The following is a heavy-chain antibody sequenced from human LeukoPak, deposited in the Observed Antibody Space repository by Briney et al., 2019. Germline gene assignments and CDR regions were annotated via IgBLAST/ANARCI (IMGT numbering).Heavy chain of an antibody. CDR3: ARVGLSSRGYYYYMDV. J-gene: IGHJ6*03. V-gene: IGHV4-4*07. CDR1: GGSISSDY. CDR2: IYTSGST. D-gene: IGHD2-2*01. Sequence: KPSETLSLTCTVSGGSISSDYWSWSRQPAGKGLEWIGHIYTSGSTNYNPSLTGRVTMSLDTSKNQFSLKLTSVTAADTAVYYYARVGLSSRGYYYYMDVWGRGTTVTVSS.